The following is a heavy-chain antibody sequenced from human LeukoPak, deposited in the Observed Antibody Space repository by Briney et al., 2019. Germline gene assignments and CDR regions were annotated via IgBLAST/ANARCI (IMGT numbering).Heavy chain of an antibody. V-gene: IGHV4-34*01. CDR1: GGSFSGYH. CDR2: INHNGST. CDR3: ASTRFRYYFDH. J-gene: IGHJ4*02. Sequence: SETLSLTCAVYGGSFSGYHWTWIRQPPGKGLEWLGEINHNGSTNYNPSLKSRVTISVDTSKNQFSLKLSSVTAADTAVYYCASTRFRYYFDHWGQGTLVTVSS. D-gene: IGHD3-3*01.